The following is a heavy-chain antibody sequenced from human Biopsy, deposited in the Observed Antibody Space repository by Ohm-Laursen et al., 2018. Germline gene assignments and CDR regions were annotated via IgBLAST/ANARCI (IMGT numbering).Heavy chain of an antibody. CDR2: IWYDGSNK. Sequence: RSLRLSCAASGFTFSIYGMHWVRQAPGKGLEWVAVIWYDGSNKYYADSVKDRFTISRDDPKNTLYLQMNSLRAEDTAVYYCAREGDDSSGYTPHYFDYWGQGTLVTVSS. CDR3: AREGDDSSGYTPHYFDY. D-gene: IGHD3-22*01. J-gene: IGHJ4*02. V-gene: IGHV3-33*01. CDR1: GFTFSIYG.